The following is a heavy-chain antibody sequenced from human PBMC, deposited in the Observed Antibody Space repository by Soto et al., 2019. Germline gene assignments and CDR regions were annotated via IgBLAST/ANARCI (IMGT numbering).Heavy chain of an antibody. CDR3: TRVRAVYSSGTFGNVPFDY. CDR1: GDTFNNFA. V-gene: IGHV1-69*01. J-gene: IGHJ4*02. D-gene: IGHD3-3*02. Sequence: QVQLVQSGAEVKKPGSSVKVSCNASGDTFNNFAIDWVRPAPGQGHEWTGVIISVFGSTNYAQIFQGRFSITADESTTIVYMELSNLRSADTAVYYCTRVRAVYSSGTFGNVPFDYWDQGTLVTVSS. CDR2: IISVFGST.